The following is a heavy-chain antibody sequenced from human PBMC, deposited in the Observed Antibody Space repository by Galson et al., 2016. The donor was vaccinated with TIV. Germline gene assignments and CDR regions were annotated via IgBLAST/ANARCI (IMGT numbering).Heavy chain of an antibody. CDR1: GFTFSKAW. J-gene: IGHJ4*02. Sequence: SLRLSCAASGFTFSKAWMTWVRQAPGKGLEWVGRIKSKSDAGTTGYAAPVKGRFIVSRDDSKGTLFLQMDSLRTEDTAMYYCTTERSYGYNDHWGQGTLVTVSS. D-gene: IGHD5-12*01. V-gene: IGHV3-15*01. CDR3: TTERSYGYNDH. CDR2: IKSKSDAGTT.